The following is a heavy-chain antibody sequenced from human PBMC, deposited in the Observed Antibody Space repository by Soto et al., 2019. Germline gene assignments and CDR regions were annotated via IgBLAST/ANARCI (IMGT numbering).Heavy chain of an antibody. CDR2: IYYSGST. CDR1: GGSISSSSYY. D-gene: IGHD3-10*01. J-gene: IGHJ6*02. V-gene: IGHV4-39*01. CDR3: ARQYYGSGSYYKRYYYYGMDV. Sequence: PETLSLTCTVSGGSISSSSYYWGWIRQPPGKGLEWIGSIYYSGSTYYNPSLKSRVTISVDTSTNQFSLKLSSVTAADTAVYYCARQYYGSGSYYKRYYYYGMDVWCQGNTVT.